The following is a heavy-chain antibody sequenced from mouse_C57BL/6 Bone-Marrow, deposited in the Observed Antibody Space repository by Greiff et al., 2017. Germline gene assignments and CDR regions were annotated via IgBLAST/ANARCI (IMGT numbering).Heavy chain of an antibody. CDR2: ISSGGSYT. J-gene: IGHJ2*01. V-gene: IGHV5-6*01. CDR1: GFTFSSYG. Sequence: EVQLQESGGDLVKPGGSLKLSCEASGFTFSSYGMSWVRQTPDKRLEWVATISSGGSYTYYPDSVKGRFTISRDNAKNTLYLQMSSLKSEDTAMYYCASVFITTVVATDYWGQGTTLTVSS. D-gene: IGHD1-1*01. CDR3: ASVFITTVVATDY.